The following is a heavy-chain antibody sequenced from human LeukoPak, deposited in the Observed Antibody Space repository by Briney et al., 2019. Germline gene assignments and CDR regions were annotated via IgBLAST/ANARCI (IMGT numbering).Heavy chain of an antibody. Sequence: SETLSLTCTVSGGSVGSGSYYWSWIRQSPGKGLEWIGYILYSDITNYNPPLKSRVTMSVDTSKNQFSLRLTSVTAADTAVYYCAAMAVNWFDPWGQGTLVIVSS. CDR2: ILYSDIT. CDR1: GGSVGSGSYY. CDR3: AAMAVNWFDP. J-gene: IGHJ5*02. D-gene: IGHD5-18*01. V-gene: IGHV4-61*01.